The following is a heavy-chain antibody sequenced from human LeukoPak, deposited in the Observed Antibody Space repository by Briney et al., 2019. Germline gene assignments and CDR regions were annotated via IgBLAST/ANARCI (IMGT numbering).Heavy chain of an antibody. Sequence: GGSLRLSCSASGFTFSSYAMSWVRQAPGKGLEWVSSISRNDDRTYYADSVKGRFAISRDKSKNTLYLQVNSLRAEDTAMYYCAKDDDWGRYKHWGQGTLVTVSS. CDR2: ISRNDDRT. V-gene: IGHV3-23*01. D-gene: IGHD3-16*01. J-gene: IGHJ1*01. CDR1: GFTFSSYA. CDR3: AKDDDWGRYKH.